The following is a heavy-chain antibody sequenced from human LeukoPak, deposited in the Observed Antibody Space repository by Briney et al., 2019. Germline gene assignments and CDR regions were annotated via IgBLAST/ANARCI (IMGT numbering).Heavy chain of an antibody. Sequence: GRSLRLSCAASGFTFSSFGMHWVRQAPGKGLEWVAVIWSDGNNKYYADSVKGRFTISRDNSKNTLYLQMNSLRAEDTAVYYCARDMTYYYGMDVWGQGTTVTVSS. D-gene: IGHD3-16*01. V-gene: IGHV3-33*01. CDR3: ARDMTYYYGMDV. J-gene: IGHJ6*02. CDR1: GFTFSSFG. CDR2: IWSDGNNK.